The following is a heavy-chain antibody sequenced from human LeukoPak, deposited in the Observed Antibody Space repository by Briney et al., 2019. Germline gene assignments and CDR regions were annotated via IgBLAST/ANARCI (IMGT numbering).Heavy chain of an antibody. CDR3: ARDGEYCSSTSCANWFDP. V-gene: IGHV1-69*13. CDR2: IIPIFGTA. CDR1: GGTFSSYA. D-gene: IGHD2-2*01. Sequence: ASVKVSCKASGGTFSSYAISWVRQAPGQGPEWMGGIIPIFGTANYAQKFQGRVTITADESTSTAYMELSSLRSEDTAVYYCARDGEYCSSTSCANWFDPWGQGTLVTVSS. J-gene: IGHJ5*02.